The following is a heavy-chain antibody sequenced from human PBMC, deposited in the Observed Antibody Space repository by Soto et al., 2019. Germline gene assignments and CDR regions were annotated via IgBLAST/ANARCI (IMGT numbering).Heavy chain of an antibody. CDR1: GYTFITSV. CDR3: ATSRYCSHSSCYLGY. J-gene: IGHJ4*02. V-gene: IGHV1-3*01. CDR2: INAGNGNT. D-gene: IGHD2-2*01. Sequence: ASVKVSCRASGYTFITSVIHWVRQAPGQRLEWMGWINAGNGNTEYSQKFQDRVTITGDTSANTAYMELSSLRSEDTALFYCATSRYCSHSSCYLGYWGQGTQVTVSS.